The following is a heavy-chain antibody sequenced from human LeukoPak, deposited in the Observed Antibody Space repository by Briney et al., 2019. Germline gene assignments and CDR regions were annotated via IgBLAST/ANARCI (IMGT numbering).Heavy chain of an antibody. Sequence: MASETLSLTCTVSGGSISSSSYYWGWIRQPPGKGLEWIGSIYCSGSTYYNPSLKSRVTISVDTSKNQFSLKLSSVTAADTAVYYCARRLTIYDILTGYSPYYMDVWGKGTTVTISS. V-gene: IGHV4-39*01. J-gene: IGHJ6*03. D-gene: IGHD3-9*01. CDR1: GGSISSSSYY. CDR3: ARRLTIYDILTGYSPYYMDV. CDR2: IYCSGST.